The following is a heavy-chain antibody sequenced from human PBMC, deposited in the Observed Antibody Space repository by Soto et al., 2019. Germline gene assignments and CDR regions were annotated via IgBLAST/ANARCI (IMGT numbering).Heavy chain of an antibody. CDR2: ISGSGGST. CDR3: AKIPHSSSWYLDAFDI. J-gene: IGHJ3*02. Sequence: GGSLRLSCAASGFTFSSYAMSWVRQAPGKGLEWVSAISGSGGSTYYADSVKGRFTISRDNSKNTLYLQMDSLRAEDTAVYYCAKIPHSSSWYLDAFDIWGQGTMVTVSS. V-gene: IGHV3-23*01. D-gene: IGHD6-13*01. CDR1: GFTFSSYA.